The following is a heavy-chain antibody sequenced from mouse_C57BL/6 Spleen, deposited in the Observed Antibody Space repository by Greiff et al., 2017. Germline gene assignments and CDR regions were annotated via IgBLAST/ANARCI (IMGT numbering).Heavy chain of an antibody. CDR3: ARGYGNSYAMDY. CDR2: IYPGGGYT. CDR1: GYTFTNYW. D-gene: IGHD2-1*01. Sequence: VQLQESGAELVRPGTSVKMSCKASGYTFTNYWIGWAKQRPGHGLEWIGDIYPGGGYTNYNEKFKGKATLTADKSSSTAYMQFSSLTSEDSAIYYCARGYGNSYAMDYWGQGTSVTVSS. V-gene: IGHV1-63*01. J-gene: IGHJ4*01.